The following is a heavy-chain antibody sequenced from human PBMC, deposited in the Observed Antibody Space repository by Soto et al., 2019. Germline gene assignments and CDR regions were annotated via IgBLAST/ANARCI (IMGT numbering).Heavy chain of an antibody. V-gene: IGHV3-23*01. CDR3: AKDSGVYGDYPDAFDI. CDR2: ISGSGGST. J-gene: IGHJ3*02. Sequence: GGSLRLSCAASGFTFSSYAMSWVRQAPGKGLEWVSAISGSGGSTYYADSVKGRFTISRDNSKNTLYLQMNSLRAEDTAVYYCAKDSGVYGDYPDAFDIWGQGTMVTVSS. CDR1: GFTFSSYA. D-gene: IGHD4-17*01.